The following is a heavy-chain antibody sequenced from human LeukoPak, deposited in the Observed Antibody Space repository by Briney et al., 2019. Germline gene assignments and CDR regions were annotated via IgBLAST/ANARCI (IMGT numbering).Heavy chain of an antibody. V-gene: IGHV3-23*01. CDR3: AKDSFYYDSSYSFDI. J-gene: IGHJ3*02. CDR1: GFTFSSYG. D-gene: IGHD3-22*01. CDR2: ISGSGGST. Sequence: PGGTLRLSCAASGFTFSSYGMSWVRQAPGKGLEWVSAISGSGGSTYYADSVKGRFTISRDNSKNTLYLQMNSLRAEDTAVYYCAKDSFYYDSSYSFDIWGQGTMVTVSS.